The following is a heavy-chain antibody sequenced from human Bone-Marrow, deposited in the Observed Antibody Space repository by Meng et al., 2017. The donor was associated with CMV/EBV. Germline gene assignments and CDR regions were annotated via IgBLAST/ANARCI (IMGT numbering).Heavy chain of an antibody. CDR1: GFTFSSYS. CDR3: ARTNNRFEYSSSGAGMDV. V-gene: IGHV3-21*04. CDR2: ISSSSSYI. D-gene: IGHD6-6*01. J-gene: IGHJ6*02. Sequence: GESLKISCAASGFTFSSYSMNWVRQAPGKGLEWVSSISSSSSYIYYADSVKGRFTISRDNAKNSLYLQMNSLRAEDTAVYYCARTNNRFEYSSSGAGMDVWGQGTMVTVSS.